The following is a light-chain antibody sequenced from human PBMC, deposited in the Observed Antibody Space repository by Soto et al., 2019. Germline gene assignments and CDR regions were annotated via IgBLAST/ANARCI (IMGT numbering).Light chain of an antibody. CDR1: QSVGNNY. Sequence: EIVLTQSPGTLSLSPGESATLSCRASQSVGNNYLAWYQQKPGQAPRLLIFAASSRATGTDRFSGSGSGSDFTLTISRLEPEDFAVYYCQQYGTSPWTFGQGTKVEIK. CDR3: QQYGTSPWT. V-gene: IGKV3-20*01. CDR2: AAS. J-gene: IGKJ1*01.